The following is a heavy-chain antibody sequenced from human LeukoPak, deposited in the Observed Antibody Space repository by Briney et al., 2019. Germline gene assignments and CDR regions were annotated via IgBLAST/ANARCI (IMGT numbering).Heavy chain of an antibody. V-gene: IGHV4-38-2*02. CDR3: ARVLYSSGRQYWFDP. CDR1: GYSISSGYY. D-gene: IGHD6-19*01. CDR2: IYHSGST. Sequence: NPSETLSLTCTVSGYSISSGYYWGWIRQPPGKGLEWIGSIYHSGSTYYNPSLKSRVTISVDTSKNQFSLKLSSVTAADTAVYYCARVLYSSGRQYWFDPWGQGTLVTVSS. J-gene: IGHJ5*02.